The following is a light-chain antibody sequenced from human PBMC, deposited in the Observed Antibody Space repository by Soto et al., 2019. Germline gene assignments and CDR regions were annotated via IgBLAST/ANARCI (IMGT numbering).Light chain of an antibody. V-gene: IGKV3-11*01. CDR1: QSVGSS. Sequence: EIVLTQSPGTLSLSPGERATLSCRVSQSVGSSLAWYQQKPGQAPXLLIYDASNRATGIPARFSGSGSGTEFTLTINSLEPEDVAVYYCQQRSYLFTFGGGTKVDIK. CDR3: QQRSYLFT. CDR2: DAS. J-gene: IGKJ4*01.